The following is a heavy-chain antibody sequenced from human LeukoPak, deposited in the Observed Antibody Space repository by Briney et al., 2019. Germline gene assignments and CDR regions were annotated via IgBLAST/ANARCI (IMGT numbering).Heavy chain of an antibody. CDR3: AKDTKWDGSGSFDY. V-gene: IGHV3-23*01. D-gene: IGHD3-10*01. Sequence: GGSLRLSCIVSGFKFKNYWMSWVRQAPGKGLEWVSAISGSGGSTYYTDSVKGRFTISRDNTKNTLYLQMNSLRAEDTAVYYCAKDTKWDGSGSFDYWGQGTLVTVSS. J-gene: IGHJ4*02. CDR1: GFKFKNYW. CDR2: ISGSGGST.